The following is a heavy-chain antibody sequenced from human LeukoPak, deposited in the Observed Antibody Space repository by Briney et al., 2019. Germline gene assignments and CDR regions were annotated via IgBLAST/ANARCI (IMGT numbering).Heavy chain of an antibody. CDR3: ARCSGGSGYYLSYNWFDP. CDR2: INHSGST. J-gene: IGHJ5*02. Sequence: SETLSLTCAVYGGSFSGYYWSWIRQPPGKGLEWIGEINHSGSTNYNPSLKSRVTISVNTSKNQFSLKLSSVTAADTAVYYCARCSGGSGYYLSYNWFDPWGQGTLVTVSS. D-gene: IGHD3-22*01. V-gene: IGHV4-34*01. CDR1: GGSFSGYY.